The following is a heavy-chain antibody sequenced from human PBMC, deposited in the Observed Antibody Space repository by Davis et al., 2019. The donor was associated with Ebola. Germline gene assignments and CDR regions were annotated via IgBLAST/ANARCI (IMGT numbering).Heavy chain of an antibody. D-gene: IGHD4-23*01. Sequence: GESLKISCAASGFTFSSYSMNWVRQAPGKGLEWVSSISSSSSYIYYADSVKGRFTISRDNSKNTLYLQMNSLRAEDAAVYYCAKEGNFWGHFDYWGQGTPVTVSS. CDR1: GFTFSSYS. CDR2: ISSSSSYI. V-gene: IGHV3-21*04. J-gene: IGHJ4*02. CDR3: AKEGNFWGHFDY.